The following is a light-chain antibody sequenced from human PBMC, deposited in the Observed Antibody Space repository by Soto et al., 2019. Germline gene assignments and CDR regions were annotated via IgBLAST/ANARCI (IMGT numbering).Light chain of an antibody. CDR2: AAS. CDR3: QQHNSYPLT. J-gene: IGKJ3*01. Sequence: DIQLTQSPSFLSASVGDRVTITCRASQGISSYLAWYQQKPGKAPNLLIYAASTLQKGFPSRFSGSGSGTEFTLRISNLQPEDVATYYCQQHNSYPLTFGLGTKVDI. V-gene: IGKV1-9*01. CDR1: QGISSY.